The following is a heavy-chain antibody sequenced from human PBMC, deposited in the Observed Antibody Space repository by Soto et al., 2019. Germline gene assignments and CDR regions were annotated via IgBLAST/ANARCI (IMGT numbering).Heavy chain of an antibody. CDR2: TYYRSKWYN. J-gene: IGHJ2*01. CDR1: GDSVSSNSAA. V-gene: IGHV6-1*01. D-gene: IGHD3-10*01. CDR3: ARSITMVRGVGFNWYFDL. Sequence: QTLSLTCAISGDSVSSNSAAWNWIRQSPSRGLEWLGRTYYRSKWYNDYAVSVKSRITINPDTSKNQFSLQLNSVTPEDTAVYYCARSITMVRGVGFNWYFDLWGRGTLVTVSS.